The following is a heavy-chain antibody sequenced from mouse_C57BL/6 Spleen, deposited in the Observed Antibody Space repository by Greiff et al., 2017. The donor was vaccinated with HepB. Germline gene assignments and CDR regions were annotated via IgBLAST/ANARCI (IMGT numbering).Heavy chain of an antibody. D-gene: IGHD4-1*01. J-gene: IGHJ4*01. CDR3: ARSYGTGDAMDY. CDR1: GYTFTDYN. Sequence: VQLQQSGPELVKPGASVKIPCKASGYTFTDYNMDWVKQSHGKSLEWIGDINPNNGGTIYNQKFKGKATLTVDKSSSTAHMELRSLTSEDTAVYYCARSYGTGDAMDYWGQGTSVTVSS. V-gene: IGHV1-18*01. CDR2: INPNNGGT.